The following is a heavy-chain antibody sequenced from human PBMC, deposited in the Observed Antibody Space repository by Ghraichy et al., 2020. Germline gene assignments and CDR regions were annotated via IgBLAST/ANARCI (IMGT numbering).Heavy chain of an antibody. J-gene: IGHJ6*02. CDR2: INPNSGGT. CDR3: ARDQSYYDSSGYYYAANYYYGMDV. V-gene: IGHV1-2*02. D-gene: IGHD3-22*01. CDR1: GYTFTGYY. Sequence: ASVKVSCKASGYTFTGYYMHWVRQAPGQGLEWMGWINPNSGGTNYAQKFQGRVTMTRDTSISTAYMELSRLRSDDTAVYYCARDQSYYDSSGYYYAANYYYGMDVWGQGTTVTVSS.